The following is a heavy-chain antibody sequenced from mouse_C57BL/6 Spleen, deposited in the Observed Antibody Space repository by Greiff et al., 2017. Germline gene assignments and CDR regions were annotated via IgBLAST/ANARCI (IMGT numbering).Heavy chain of an antibody. J-gene: IGHJ2*01. CDR3: AREWDYSGRDY. CDR2: IDPSDSET. CDR1: GYTFTSYW. D-gene: IGHD1-1*02. V-gene: IGHV1-52*01. Sequence: QVQLQQPGAELVRPGSSVKLSCKASGYTFTSYWMHWVKQRPIQGLDWIGNIDPSDSETHYNQKFKDKATLTVDKSSSTAYMQLSSLTSEDSAVYYCAREWDYSGRDYWGQGTTLTVSS.